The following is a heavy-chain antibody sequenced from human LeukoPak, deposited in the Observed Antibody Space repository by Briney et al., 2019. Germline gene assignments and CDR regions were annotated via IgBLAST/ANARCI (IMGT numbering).Heavy chain of an antibody. CDR1: GGSISSSSYY. Sequence: PSETLSLTCTVSGGSISSSSYYWGWIRQPPGKGLEWIGSIYYSGSTYYNPSLKSRVTISVDTSKNQFSLKLSSVTAADTAVHYCARGTWLEYYGSGSYAVGNWFDPWGQGTLVTVSS. D-gene: IGHD3-10*01. J-gene: IGHJ5*02. V-gene: IGHV4-39*07. CDR2: IYYSGST. CDR3: ARGTWLEYYGSGSYAVGNWFDP.